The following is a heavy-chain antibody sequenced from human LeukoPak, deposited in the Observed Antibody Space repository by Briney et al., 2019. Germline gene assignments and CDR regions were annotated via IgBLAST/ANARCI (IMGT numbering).Heavy chain of an antibody. CDR3: ARDRTVEAFDI. D-gene: IGHD5-24*01. V-gene: IGHV4-39*02. Sequence: SETLSLTCTVSGGSISSSSYYWGWIRQPPGKGLEWIGSIYYSGSTYYNPSLKSRVTIYVDTSKNQFSLKLSSVTAADTAVYYCARDRTVEAFDIWGQGTMVTVSS. J-gene: IGHJ3*02. CDR1: GGSISSSSYY. CDR2: IYYSGST.